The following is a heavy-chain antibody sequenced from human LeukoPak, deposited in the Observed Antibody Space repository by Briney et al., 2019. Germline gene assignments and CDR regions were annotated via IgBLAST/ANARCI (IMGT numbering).Heavy chain of an antibody. J-gene: IGHJ4*02. V-gene: IGHV3-48*01. CDR2: MSRSGDII. D-gene: IGHD3-10*01. Sequence: GGSLRLSCAASGFTFSDYNMNWVRQVPGKGLESVSYMSRSGDIIYYADSVKGRFTISRDNAKNSLYLQMNSLRAEDTAVYYCARDVYYGSGSPRPDYWGQGTLATVSS. CDR3: ARDVYYGSGSPRPDY. CDR1: GFTFSDYN.